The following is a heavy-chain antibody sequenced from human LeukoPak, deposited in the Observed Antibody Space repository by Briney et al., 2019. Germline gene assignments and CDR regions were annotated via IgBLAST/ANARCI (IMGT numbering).Heavy chain of an antibody. CDR2: ISGSGSNT. Sequence: GTLSLTCAVSGGSISSNNWWGWVRQPPGKGLEWVSAISGSGSNTYYTDSVKGRFTISRDNSNNALYLQMNSLRAEDTAVYYCTKEASQSYGRTWGQGTLVTVSS. V-gene: IGHV3-23*01. CDR3: TKEASQSYGRT. D-gene: IGHD4-23*01. CDR1: GGSISSNN. J-gene: IGHJ4*02.